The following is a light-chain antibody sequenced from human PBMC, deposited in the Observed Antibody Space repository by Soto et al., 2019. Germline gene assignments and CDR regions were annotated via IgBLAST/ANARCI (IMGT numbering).Light chain of an antibody. CDR3: QQYNNWPPFT. J-gene: IGKJ3*01. CDR1: QSVSSN. Sequence: EIVMTQSPATLSVSPGERATLSCRASQSVSSNLAWYQQKPGQAPRLLIYGASTRATGIPARFSGSGSGTEFSLTISSLQSEDCAVYYCQQYNNWPPFTFGPRTKVDIK. CDR2: GAS. V-gene: IGKV3-15*01.